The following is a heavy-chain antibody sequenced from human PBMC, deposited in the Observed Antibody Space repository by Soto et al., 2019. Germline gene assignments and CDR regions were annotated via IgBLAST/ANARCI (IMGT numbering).Heavy chain of an antibody. D-gene: IGHD1-7*01. V-gene: IGHV3-48*02. CDR2: ISSSSSSTI. Sequence: GGSLRLSCAASGFTFSSYSMNWVRQAPGKGLEWVSYISSSSSSTIYYADSVKGRFTISRDNAKNSLYLQMNSLRDEDTAVYYCARSPRTGTRSIYYYYYGMDVWGQGTTVTVSS. CDR3: ARSPRTGTRSIYYYYYGMDV. CDR1: GFTFSSYS. J-gene: IGHJ6*02.